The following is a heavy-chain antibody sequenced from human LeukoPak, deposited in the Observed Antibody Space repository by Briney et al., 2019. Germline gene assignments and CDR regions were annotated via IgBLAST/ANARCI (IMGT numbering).Heavy chain of an antibody. CDR3: ARFGYSYGPD. V-gene: IGHV1-69*06. CDR2: IIPIFGTA. J-gene: IGHJ4*02. CDR1: GGTFSSYA. Sequence: ASVKVSCKASGGTFSSYAISWVPQAPGQGLEWMGGIIPIFGTANYAQKFQGRVTITADKSTSTAYMELSGLRSEDTAVYYCARFGYSYGPDWGQGTLVTVSS. D-gene: IGHD5-18*01.